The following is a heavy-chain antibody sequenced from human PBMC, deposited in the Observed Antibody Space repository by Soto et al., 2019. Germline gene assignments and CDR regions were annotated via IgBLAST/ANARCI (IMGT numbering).Heavy chain of an antibody. CDR2: IKSNTDGGTT. V-gene: IGHV3-15*01. CDR3: TTDQGDHSNCYYFDF. J-gene: IGHJ4*02. D-gene: IGHD4-4*01. CDR1: GFTFTNTW. Sequence: EVQLVESGGGLVKPGGSLRLSCAASGFTFTNTWMDWVRQAPGKGLEWVGRIKSNTDGGTTEYAAPVKGRFTTSRDDSENTLYLQMNSLKIEDTAVYYCTTDQGDHSNCYYFDFWGQGTLVTVSS.